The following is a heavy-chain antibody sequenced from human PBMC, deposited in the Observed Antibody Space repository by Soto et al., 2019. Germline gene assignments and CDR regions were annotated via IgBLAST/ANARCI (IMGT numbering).Heavy chain of an antibody. J-gene: IGHJ5*02. CDR3: VKVSTFYDILTGYYSTNFFDP. V-gene: IGHV3-64D*06. Sequence: GSLRLSCSASVFTLSEYSMHWVRQAPGKGLQYVSTISSDGDITYYADSVKGRFTISRDNSKNTLYLQMNSLRPEDTAVYYCVKVSTFYDILTGYYSTNFFDPWGQGTLVTVSS. CDR1: VFTLSEYS. CDR2: ISSDGDIT. D-gene: IGHD3-9*01.